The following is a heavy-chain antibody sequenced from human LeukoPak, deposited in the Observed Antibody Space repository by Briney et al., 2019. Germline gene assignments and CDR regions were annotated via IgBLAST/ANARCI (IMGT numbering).Heavy chain of an antibody. D-gene: IGHD1-26*01. V-gene: IGHV4-30-4*01. CDR1: GVSISGSDFY. CDR3: ARQGLGGRSGSYGAGNWFDP. Sequence: SETLSLTCTVSGVSISGSDFYWSWLRQTPGKGLEWIAYIYYTGSTYHKPSLKSRVAISVETSKNQISLNLTSVTAADTAVYYCARQGLGGRSGSYGAGNWFDPWGQGTLVTVSS. J-gene: IGHJ5*02. CDR2: IYYTGST.